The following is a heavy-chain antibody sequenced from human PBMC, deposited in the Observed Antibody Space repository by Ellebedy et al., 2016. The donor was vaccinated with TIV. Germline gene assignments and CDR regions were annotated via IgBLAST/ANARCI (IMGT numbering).Heavy chain of an antibody. Sequence: PGGSLRLSCAASGFTFSNYAMSWVRQAPGKGLEWVSTISAGGGSTYYVDSVKGRFNISRDNSDNTLYLQMNSLRAEDTAVYYCAKVWRRYYESSGDPWGQGSLVTVSS. CDR3: AKVWRRYYESSGDP. D-gene: IGHD3-22*01. CDR2: ISAGGGST. J-gene: IGHJ5*02. CDR1: GFTFSNYA. V-gene: IGHV3-23*01.